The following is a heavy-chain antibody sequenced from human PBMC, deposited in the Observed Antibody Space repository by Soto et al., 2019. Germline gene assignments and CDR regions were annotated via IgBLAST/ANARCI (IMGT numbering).Heavy chain of an antibody. J-gene: IGHJ4*02. Sequence: EVQLVESGGGLVQPGGSLRLSCVASGFSFSNAWMSWVRQAPGKGLEWVGRIKSKTDGGTTAYAPPVKGRFTISRDDSQNLLYLQMNNLKIEDTAVYYCTTDDPINRNWGQGTLVTVSS. CDR2: IKSKTDGGTT. CDR3: TTDDPINRN. V-gene: IGHV3-15*01. CDR1: GFSFSNAW.